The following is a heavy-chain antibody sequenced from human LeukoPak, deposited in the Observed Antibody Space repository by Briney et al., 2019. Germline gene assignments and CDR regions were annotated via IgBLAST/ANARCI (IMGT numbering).Heavy chain of an antibody. CDR3: ARVSRYANDY. V-gene: IGHV3-64*04. CDR2: ISSNGGST. D-gene: IGHD2-2*01. Sequence: GGSLRLSCSASGLTFSSYAMHWVRQAPGKGLEYVSAISSNGGSTYYADSVKGRFTISRDNTKNSLYLQMNSLRAEDTAVYYCARVSRYANDYWGQGTLVTVSS. CDR1: GLTFSSYA. J-gene: IGHJ4*02.